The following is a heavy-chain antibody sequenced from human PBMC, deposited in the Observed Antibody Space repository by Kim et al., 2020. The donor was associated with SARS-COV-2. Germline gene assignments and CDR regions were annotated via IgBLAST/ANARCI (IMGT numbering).Heavy chain of an antibody. D-gene: IGHD3-3*01. CDR2: ISGSGGST. J-gene: IGHJ5*02. CDR1: GFTFSSYA. V-gene: IGHV3-23*01. Sequence: GGSLRLSCAASGFTFSSYAMSWVRQAPGKGLEWVSAISGSGGSTYYADSVKGRFTISRDNSKNTLYLQMNSLRADDTAIYYCAKMFNLGWLLSGVDPWGQGTLVTVSS. CDR3: AKMFNLGWLLSGVDP.